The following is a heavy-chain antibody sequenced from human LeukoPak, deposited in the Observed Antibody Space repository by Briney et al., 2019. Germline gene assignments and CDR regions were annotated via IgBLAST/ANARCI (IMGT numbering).Heavy chain of an antibody. Sequence: PSETLSLTCTVSGGSIISSTYYWGWIRQPPGKGLEWIGSIYYSGTTYYNPSLKSRVTISVDTSRNQFSLKLSSVTAADTAVYYCARAESGTTVDYWGQGTLVTVSS. D-gene: IGHD3-10*01. CDR1: GGSIISSTYY. V-gene: IGHV4-39*01. CDR3: ARAESGTTVDY. J-gene: IGHJ4*02. CDR2: IYYSGTT.